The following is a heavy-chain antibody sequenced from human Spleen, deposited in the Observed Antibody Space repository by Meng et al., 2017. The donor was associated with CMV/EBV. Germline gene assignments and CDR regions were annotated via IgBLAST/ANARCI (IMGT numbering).Heavy chain of an antibody. D-gene: IGHD3-3*01. CDR2: LSGSGGAT. CDR1: GFAFNTYA. J-gene: IGHJ5*02. CDR3: ARASTTYDFGFDP. Sequence: GESLKISCAASGFAFNTYAMSWVRQAPGEGLEWVSGLSGSGGATYYADSVKGRFTISRDNSKNTLYLDMNSLRAEDTAVYYCARASTTYDFGFDPWGQGTLVTVSS. V-gene: IGHV3-23*01.